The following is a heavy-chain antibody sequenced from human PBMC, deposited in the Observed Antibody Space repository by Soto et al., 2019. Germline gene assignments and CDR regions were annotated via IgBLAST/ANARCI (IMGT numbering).Heavy chain of an antibody. CDR2: ISGGGGGT. J-gene: IGHJ5*02. CDR1: GFIFSNYA. CDR3: ARDLSLSRRGMDP. Sequence: PGGSLRLSCSASGFIFSNYAMSWIRQAPGKGLEWVSSISGGGGGTHYADSVKGRFTISRDNSKSTLHLQINRLRIEDTAFYYCARDLSLSRRGMDPWGQGTLVTVSS. V-gene: IGHV3-23*01.